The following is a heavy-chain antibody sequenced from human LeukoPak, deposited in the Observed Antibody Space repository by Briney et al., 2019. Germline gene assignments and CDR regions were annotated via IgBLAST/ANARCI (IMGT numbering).Heavy chain of an antibody. J-gene: IGHJ6*04. Sequence: GESLKISCKGSGYSFTSYWISWVRQMPGKGLEWMGRIDPSDSYTNYSPSFQGHVTISADKSISTAYLQWSGLKASDTAMYYCARLVYHYGDTSPHASYYYYGMDVWGKGTTVTVSS. D-gene: IGHD4-17*01. CDR3: ARLVYHYGDTSPHASYYYYGMDV. CDR1: GYSFTSYW. V-gene: IGHV5-10-1*01. CDR2: IDPSDSYT.